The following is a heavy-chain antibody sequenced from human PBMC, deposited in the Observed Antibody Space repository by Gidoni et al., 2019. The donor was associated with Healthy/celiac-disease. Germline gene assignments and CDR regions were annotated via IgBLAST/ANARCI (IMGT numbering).Heavy chain of an antibody. J-gene: IGHJ3*02. D-gene: IGHD6-13*01. CDR2: ISSSSSYI. V-gene: IGHV3-21*01. CDR3: ARVTKLVPAFDI. Sequence: EVQLVESGGGLVKPGGSLRLSCAASGFTFSSYSMTWVRQAPGKGLEWVSSISSSSSYIYYADSVKGRFTISRDNAKNSLYLQMNSLRAEDTAVYYCARVTKLVPAFDIWGQGTMVTVSS. CDR1: GFTFSSYS.